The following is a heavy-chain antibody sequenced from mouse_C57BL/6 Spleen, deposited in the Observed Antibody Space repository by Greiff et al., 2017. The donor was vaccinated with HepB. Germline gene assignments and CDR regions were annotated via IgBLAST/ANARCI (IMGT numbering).Heavy chain of an antibody. D-gene: IGHD2-3*01. J-gene: IGHJ1*03. Sequence: QVQLQQPGAELVRPGSSVKLSCKASGYTFTSYWMHWVKQRPIQGLEWIGNIDPSDSETHYNQKFKDKATLTVDKSSSTAYMQLSSLTSEDSAVYYCARGRIYDGYYGYFDVWGTGTTVTVSS. CDR2: IDPSDSET. CDR1: GYTFTSYW. CDR3: ARGRIYDGYYGYFDV. V-gene: IGHV1-52*01.